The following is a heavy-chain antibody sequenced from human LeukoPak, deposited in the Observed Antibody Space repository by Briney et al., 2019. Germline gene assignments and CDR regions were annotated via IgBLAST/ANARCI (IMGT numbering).Heavy chain of an antibody. D-gene: IGHD5-12*01. J-gene: IGHJ4*02. Sequence: ESSETLSLTCTVSGGSISSYYWSWIRQPPGKGLEWIGYIYYSGSTNYNPSLKSRVTISVDTSKNQFSLKLSSVTAADTAVYYCAREGGYDQIDYWGQGTLVTVSS. CDR1: GGSISSYY. V-gene: IGHV4-59*01. CDR3: AREGGYDQIDY. CDR2: IYYSGST.